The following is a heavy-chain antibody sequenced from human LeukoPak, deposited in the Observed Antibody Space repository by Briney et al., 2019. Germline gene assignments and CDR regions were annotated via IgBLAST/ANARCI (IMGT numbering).Heavy chain of an antibody. D-gene: IGHD3-3*01. CDR1: GYSFTSYW. CDR3: ARHGCYDFWSGSECAFDI. CDR2: IYPGDSDT. Sequence: GESLKISCKGSGYSFTSYWIGWVRQMPGKGLEWMGIIYPGDSDTRYSPSFQGQVTISADKSISTAYLQWSSLKASDTAMYYCARHGCYDFWSGSECAFDIWGQGTMVTVSS. J-gene: IGHJ3*02. V-gene: IGHV5-51*01.